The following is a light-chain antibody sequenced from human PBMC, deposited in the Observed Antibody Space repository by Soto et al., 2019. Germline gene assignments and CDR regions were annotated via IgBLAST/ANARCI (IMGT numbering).Light chain of an antibody. J-gene: IGLJ3*02. V-gene: IGLV2-11*01. Sequence: QSVLTQPRSVSGSPGQSVTISCTGTSSDVGGYNYVSWYQQHPGKAPKLMIYDVNKRPSGVPDRFSGSKSGNTASLTISGLQADDEADYYCCSYAGSYTNWVFGGGTKLTVL. CDR3: CSYAGSYTNWV. CDR1: SSDVGGYNY. CDR2: DVN.